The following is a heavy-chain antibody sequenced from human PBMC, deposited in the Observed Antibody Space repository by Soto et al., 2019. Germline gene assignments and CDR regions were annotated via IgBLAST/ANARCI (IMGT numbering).Heavy chain of an antibody. CDR3: ARDGYDGSGSPYPAY. CDR1: GGSMSDYF. Sequence: SETLSLTCSVSGGSMSDYFWSWIRQSPGKGLEWIGYIYYLGSTDYNPSLKSRVTISVDTSKRQFSLRLTSVAAADTAVYYCARDGYDGSGSPYPAYWGPGTQVTVSS. CDR2: IYYLGST. J-gene: IGHJ4*02. D-gene: IGHD3-10*01. V-gene: IGHV4-59*01.